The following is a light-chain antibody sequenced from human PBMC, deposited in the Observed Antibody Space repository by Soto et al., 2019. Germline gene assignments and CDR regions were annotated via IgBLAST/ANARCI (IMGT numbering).Light chain of an antibody. Sequence: SVLTQPASVSGSPGRSITISCAGTSSDVGSYNLVSWYQHHPGKAPKLMISEVSKRPSGVSNRFSGSKSGNTASLTISGLQAEDEADYYCCSYAGSSTHYVFGTGTKVTVL. CDR2: EVS. J-gene: IGLJ1*01. CDR1: SSDVGSYNL. V-gene: IGLV2-23*02. CDR3: CSYAGSSTHYV.